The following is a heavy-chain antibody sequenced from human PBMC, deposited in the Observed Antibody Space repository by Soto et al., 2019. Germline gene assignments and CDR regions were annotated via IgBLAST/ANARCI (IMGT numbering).Heavy chain of an antibody. Sequence: SETLSLTCTVSGGSISSYYWSWIRQPPGKGLEWIGYIYYSGSTNYNPSLKSRVTISVDTSKNQFSLKLSSVTAADTAVYYCARLVGAASDYYYGMDVWGQGTTVTVSS. CDR1: GGSISSYY. CDR2: IYYSGST. CDR3: ARLVGAASDYYYGMDV. J-gene: IGHJ6*02. V-gene: IGHV4-59*08. D-gene: IGHD1-26*01.